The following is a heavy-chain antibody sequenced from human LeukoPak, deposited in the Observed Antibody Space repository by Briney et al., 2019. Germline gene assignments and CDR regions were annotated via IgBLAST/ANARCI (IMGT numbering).Heavy chain of an antibody. CDR1: GYSFTSYW. D-gene: IGHD3-3*01. CDR3: ARQSGDFWSGSYFDY. J-gene: IGHJ4*02. Sequence: GESLKISCKGSGYSFTSYWIGWVRQMPGKGLEWMGIIYPGDSDTRYSPSFQGQVTISADKSISTAYLQWSSLKASDTATYYCARQSGDFWSGSYFDYWGQGTLVTVSS. CDR2: IYPGDSDT. V-gene: IGHV5-51*01.